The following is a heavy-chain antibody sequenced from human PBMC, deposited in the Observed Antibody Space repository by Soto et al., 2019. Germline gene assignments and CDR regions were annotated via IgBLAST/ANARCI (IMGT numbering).Heavy chain of an antibody. V-gene: IGHV4-39*01. J-gene: IGHJ5*02. D-gene: IGHD3-10*01. CDR3: ARHRTRSMVRGRTANWFDP. CDR2: IYYSGST. Sequence: QLQLQESGPGLVKPSETLSLTCTVSGGSISSSSYYWGWIRQPPGKGLEWIGSIYYSGSTYYNPSLKSRVTISVDTSKNQFSLKLSSVTSADTAVYYCARHRTRSMVRGRTANWFDPWGQGTLVTVSS. CDR1: GGSISSSSYY.